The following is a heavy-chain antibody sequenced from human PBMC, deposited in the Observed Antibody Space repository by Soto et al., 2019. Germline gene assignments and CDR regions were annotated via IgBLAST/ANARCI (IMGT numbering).Heavy chain of an antibody. CDR1: GFTVSSNY. J-gene: IGHJ5*02. Sequence: EVQLVESGGGLVQPGESLRLSCAASGFTVSSNYMRWVRQAPGKGLEWVSLIYSGCTTDYADSVEGRFTISRDNSKTTLSLQMHILRAEDTAVYYCAARHIVAPSWCQGTLVTFSS. V-gene: IGHV3-66*01. CDR2: IYSGCTT. D-gene: IGHD5-12*01. CDR3: AARHIVAPS.